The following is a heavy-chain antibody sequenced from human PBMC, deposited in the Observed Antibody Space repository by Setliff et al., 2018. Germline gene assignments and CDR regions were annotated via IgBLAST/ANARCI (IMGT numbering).Heavy chain of an antibody. CDR2: INSDGSST. D-gene: IGHD2-15*01. V-gene: IGHV3-74*01. Sequence: LRLSCAASGFTLSSYWMHWVRQAPGKGLVWVSRINSDGSSTSYADSVKGRFTFSRDNAKNTLYLQMNSLRPEDTAVYYCARTCSGSGCYAGLESWGQGTPVTVSS. CDR3: ARTCSGSGCYAGLES. CDR1: GFTLSSYW. J-gene: IGHJ4*02.